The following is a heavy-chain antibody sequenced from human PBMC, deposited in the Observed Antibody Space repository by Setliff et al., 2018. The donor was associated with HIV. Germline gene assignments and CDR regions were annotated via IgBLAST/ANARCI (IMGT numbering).Heavy chain of an antibody. CDR3: ARQGRPGDFDT. J-gene: IGHJ4*02. CDR1: GGSISSGGYY. D-gene: IGHD7-27*01. CDR2: IYYRGST. V-gene: IGHV4-39*01. Sequence: SETLSLTCTVSGGSISSGGYYWSWIRQHPGKGLEWIGYIYYRGSTYYNPSLKSRVTISGDTSKKQFSLKLRAVTAADSAVYYCARQGRPGDFDTWGQGTLVTVSS.